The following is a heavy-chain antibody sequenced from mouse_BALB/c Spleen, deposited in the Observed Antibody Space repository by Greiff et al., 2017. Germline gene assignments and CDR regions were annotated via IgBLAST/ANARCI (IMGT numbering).Heavy chain of an antibody. J-gene: IGHJ4*01. D-gene: IGHD2-14*01. CDR2: ISSGSSTI. Sequence: EVKLVESGGGLVQPGGSRKLSCAASGFTFSSFGMHWVRQAPEKGLEWVAYISSGSSTIYYADTVKGRFTISRDNPKNTLFLQMTSLRSEDTAMYYCAREGYRYGAMDYWGQGTSVTVSS. CDR3: AREGYRYGAMDY. CDR1: GFTFSSFG. V-gene: IGHV5-17*02.